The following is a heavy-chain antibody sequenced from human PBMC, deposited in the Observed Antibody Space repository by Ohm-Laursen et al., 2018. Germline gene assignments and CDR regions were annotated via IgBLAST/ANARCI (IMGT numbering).Heavy chain of an antibody. J-gene: IGHJ4*02. Sequence: SPRLSCAASGFTVSSNYMSWVRQAPGKGLEWVSVIYSGGSTYYADSVKGRFTISRDNSKDTLYLQMNSLRAEDTAVYYCASRVRITMVRGAIPDYWGQGTLVTVSS. CDR3: ASRVRITMVRGAIPDY. CDR1: GFTVSSNY. D-gene: IGHD3-10*01. CDR2: IYSGGST. V-gene: IGHV3-66*01.